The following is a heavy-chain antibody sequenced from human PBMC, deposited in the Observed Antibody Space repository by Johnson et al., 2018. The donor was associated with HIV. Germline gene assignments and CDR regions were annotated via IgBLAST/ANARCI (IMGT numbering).Heavy chain of an antibody. CDR2: INWNGGST. Sequence: VQLVESGGGVVRPGGSLRLSCAASGFTFDDYGMSWVRQAPGKGLEWVSGINWNGGSTGYADSVKGRFTISRDNAKNSLYLQMNSLRAEETALYYCARVTRYNWNSEAFDIWGQGTMVTVSS. D-gene: IGHD1-1*01. V-gene: IGHV3-20*04. CDR1: GFTFDDYG. CDR3: ARVTRYNWNSEAFDI. J-gene: IGHJ3*02.